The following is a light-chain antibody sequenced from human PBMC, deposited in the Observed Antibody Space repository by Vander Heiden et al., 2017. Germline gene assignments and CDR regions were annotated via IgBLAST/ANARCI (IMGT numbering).Light chain of an antibody. CDR2: DAS. V-gene: IGKV3-11*01. CDR3: PQRSTGPPWT. CDR1: QSVSSY. J-gene: IGKJ1*01. Sequence: IVLTQSPATLSLSPGERATLSCRASQSVSSYLAWYQQKPGQAPRLLIYDASNRATGIPARFRGRGSGTDFTLTISSLEPEDFAVYSCPQRSTGPPWTLGPGTKVEIQ.